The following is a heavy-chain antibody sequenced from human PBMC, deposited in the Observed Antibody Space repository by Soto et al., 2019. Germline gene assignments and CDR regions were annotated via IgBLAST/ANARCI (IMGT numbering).Heavy chain of an antibody. V-gene: IGHV1-46*03. CDR1: GYTFTSYY. D-gene: IGHD5-12*01. CDR2: INPSGGST. CDR3: AREDNASRYEDTFDY. J-gene: IGHJ4*02. Sequence: QVQVVQSGAEVKKPGASVKVSCKASGYTFTSYYMHWVRQAPGQGLEWMGIINPSGGSTSYAQKFQGRVTMTRDTSTSTVYMELSSLRSEDTAVYYCAREDNASRYEDTFDYWGQGTLVTVSS.